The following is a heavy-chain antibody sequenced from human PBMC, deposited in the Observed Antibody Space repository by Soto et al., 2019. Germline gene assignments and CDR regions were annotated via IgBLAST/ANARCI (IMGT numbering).Heavy chain of an antibody. J-gene: IGHJ4*02. CDR3: ARDLGGWPDY. D-gene: IGHD2-15*01. V-gene: IGHV1-3*01. Sequence: VKVSCKASGYTFTSYSLYWARQAPGQRLEWMGWINAGNGNTKYSQKFQGRVTITKDTSATTAYMELSSLRSEDTAVYYCARDLGGWPDYWGQGTLVTVSS. CDR2: INAGNGNT. CDR1: GYTFTSYS.